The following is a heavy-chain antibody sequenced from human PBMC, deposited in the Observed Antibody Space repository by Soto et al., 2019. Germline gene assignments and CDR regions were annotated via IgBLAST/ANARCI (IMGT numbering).Heavy chain of an antibody. V-gene: IGHV4-34*01. CDR1: GGSFSGYY. J-gene: IGHJ4*02. CDR2: INHSGST. CDR3: ARERIITIFGVVTDNFDY. D-gene: IGHD3-3*01. Sequence: LSLTCAVYGGSFSGYYWSWIRQPPGKGLEWIGEINHSGSTNYNPSLKSRVTISVDTSKNQFSLKLSSVTAADTAVYYCARERIITIFGVVTDNFDYWGQGTLVTVSS.